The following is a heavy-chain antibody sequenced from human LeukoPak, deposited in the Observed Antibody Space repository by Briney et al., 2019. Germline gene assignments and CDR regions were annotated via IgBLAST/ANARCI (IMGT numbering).Heavy chain of an antibody. J-gene: IGHJ4*02. V-gene: IGHV7-4-1*02. D-gene: IGHD3-22*01. Sequence: ASVKVSCKASGYTFTSYAMNWVRQAPGQGLEWMGWINTNTGNPTYAQGFTGRFVFSLDTSVSTAYLQISSLKAEDTAVYYCARAPRGGYYDSSGSLYSFDYWGQGTLVTVSS. CDR3: ARAPRGGYYDSSGSLYSFDY. CDR1: GYTFTSYA. CDR2: INTNTGNP.